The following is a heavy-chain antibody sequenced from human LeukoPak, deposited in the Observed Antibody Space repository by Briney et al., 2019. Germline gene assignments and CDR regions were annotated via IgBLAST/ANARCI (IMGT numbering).Heavy chain of an antibody. CDR3: AKPLFEQWLVRSLDYYYGMDV. V-gene: IGHV3-30*18. CDR2: ISYDGSNK. CDR1: GFTFSSYG. J-gene: IGHJ6*02. D-gene: IGHD6-19*01. Sequence: SGGSLRLSCAASGFTFSSYGMHWVRQAPGKGLEWVAVISYDGSNKYYADSVKGRFTISRDNSKNTLYLQMNSLGAEDTAVYYCAKPLFEQWLVRSLDYYYGMDVWGQGTTVTVSS.